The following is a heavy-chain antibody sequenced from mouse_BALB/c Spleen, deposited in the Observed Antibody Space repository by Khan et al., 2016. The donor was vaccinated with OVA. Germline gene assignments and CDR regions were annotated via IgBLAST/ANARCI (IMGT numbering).Heavy chain of an antibody. CDR2: INPYNDGT. CDR1: GYIFTNYV. Sequence: VQLQQSGPELVKPGASVKMSCKASGYIFTNYVLHWVKQKPGQGLEWIGYINPYNDGTKYNEKFKGKATLASDKSSITAYMELSSLTSEDSAVYYCARGNWQSYYFDYWGQGTTLTLSS. CDR3: ARGNWQSYYFDY. D-gene: IGHD4-1*01. V-gene: IGHV1S136*01. J-gene: IGHJ2*01.